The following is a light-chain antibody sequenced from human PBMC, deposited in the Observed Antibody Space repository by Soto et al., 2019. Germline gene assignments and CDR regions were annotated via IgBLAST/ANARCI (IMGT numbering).Light chain of an antibody. Sequence: DIVLTQSPGTLSVSPGERATLSCRASQSVSSNYLAWYQQKPGQAPRLLIYGASSRATGVPDRFSASGSGTEFALTISRLEPEDFAMYYCQQSGGSPATFGGGTKVEI. CDR1: QSVSSNY. CDR3: QQSGGSPAT. J-gene: IGKJ4*01. V-gene: IGKV3-20*01. CDR2: GAS.